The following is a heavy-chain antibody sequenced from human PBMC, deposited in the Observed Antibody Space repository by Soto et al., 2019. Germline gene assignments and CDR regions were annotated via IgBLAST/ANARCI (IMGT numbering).Heavy chain of an antibody. CDR1: GGTFSSYA. CDR3: ARGGIVAVATSNGMDV. Sequence: QVQLVQSGAEVKKPGSSVKVSCKASGGTFSSYAISWVRQAPGQGLEWMGGIIPIFGTANYAQKFQGRVTITADESTSPAYMELSSLRSEDTAVYSCARGGIVAVATSNGMDVWGQGTTVTVSS. V-gene: IGHV1-69*12. J-gene: IGHJ6*02. CDR2: IIPIFGTA. D-gene: IGHD6-19*01.